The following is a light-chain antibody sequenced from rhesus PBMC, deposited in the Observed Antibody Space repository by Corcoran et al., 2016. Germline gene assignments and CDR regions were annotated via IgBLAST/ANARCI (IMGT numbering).Light chain of an antibody. Sequence: DIVMTQTPLSLPVTPGEPASISCRSSQSLLHSDGYTYLDWYLQKPGQSSQLFIYLGSKRASGVPDRLSGSGSGTVFTLKISRVGAEDVGVYYCMQGTPLPFTFGPGTKLDIQ. CDR1: QSLLHSDGYTY. V-gene: IGKV2-78*01. J-gene: IGKJ3*01. CDR3: MQGTPLPFT. CDR2: LGS.